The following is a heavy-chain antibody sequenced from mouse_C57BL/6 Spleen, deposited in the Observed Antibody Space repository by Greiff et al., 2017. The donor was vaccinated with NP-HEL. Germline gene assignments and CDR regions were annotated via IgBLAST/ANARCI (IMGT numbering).Heavy chain of an antibody. D-gene: IGHD2-4*01. Sequence: VQLQESGPELVKPGASVKISCKASGYAFSSSWMNWVKQRPGQGLEWIGRIYPGDGDTNYNGKFKGKATLTADKSSSTAYMQLSSLTSEDSAVYFCAREGHYDYDGGGCMDYWGQGTSVTVSS. CDR2: IYPGDGDT. V-gene: IGHV1-82*01. J-gene: IGHJ4*01. CDR1: GYAFSSSW. CDR3: AREGHYDYDGGGCMDY.